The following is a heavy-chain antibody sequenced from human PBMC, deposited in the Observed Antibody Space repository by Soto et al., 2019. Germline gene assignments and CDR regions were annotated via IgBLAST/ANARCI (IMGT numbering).Heavy chain of an antibody. V-gene: IGHV3-11*06. D-gene: IGHD3-10*01. J-gene: IGHJ4*02. Sequence: GGSLRLSCAASGFTSSDYYSSWIRQAPGKGLVWVSYITSSSSFTNYAVSVRGRFTISRDNAKNSLYLQMNSLRAEGTAVYYCASLTSGYGYYWGQGTLVTVSS. CDR1: GFTSSDYY. CDR2: ITSSSSFT. CDR3: ASLTSGYGYY.